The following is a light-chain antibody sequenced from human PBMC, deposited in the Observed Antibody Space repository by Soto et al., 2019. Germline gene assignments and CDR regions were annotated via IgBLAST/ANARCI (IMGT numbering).Light chain of an antibody. J-gene: IGKJ4*01. Sequence: DIVMTQSPLSLPVTPGEPASISCRSSQSLLHRDGYNYLDWYLQKPGQSPQLLIHLGSIRASGVSDRFSGSGSGTDFTLKISRVVAEDVLVSYCMQGLHTPLTFCGGTKLEIK. V-gene: IGKV2-28*01. CDR3: MQGLHTPLT. CDR2: LGS. CDR1: QSLLHRDGYNY.